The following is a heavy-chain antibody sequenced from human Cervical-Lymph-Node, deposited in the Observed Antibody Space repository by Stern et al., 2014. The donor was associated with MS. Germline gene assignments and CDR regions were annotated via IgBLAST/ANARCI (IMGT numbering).Heavy chain of an antibody. CDR1: GYTLSELA. CDR2: FDPQDGEI. V-gene: IGHV1-24*01. D-gene: IGHD6-13*01. J-gene: IGHJ4*02. Sequence: VQLVQSGAEVKKPGASVKVSCKVSGYTLSELAMHWVRQAPGKGLEWMGGFDPQDGEIIYAQKFQGRVTMTEGTSTDTAYMELSSLRSEDTAVYYCAAIVTAGTLDYCGQGSLVTVSS. CDR3: AAIVTAGTLDY.